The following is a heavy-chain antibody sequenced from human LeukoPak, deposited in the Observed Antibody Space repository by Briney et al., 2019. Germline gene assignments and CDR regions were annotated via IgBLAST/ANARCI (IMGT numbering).Heavy chain of an antibody. CDR2: ISYDGSNK. CDR3: ARVGYNWNYEDY. D-gene: IGHD1-7*01. Sequence: GRSLRLSCAASGFTFSSYAMHWVRQAPGKGLEWVAVISYDGSNKYYADSVKGRFTISRDNSKNTLYLQTDSLRAEDTAVYYCARVGYNWNYEDYWGQGTLVTVSS. J-gene: IGHJ4*02. CDR1: GFTFSSYA. V-gene: IGHV3-30-3*01.